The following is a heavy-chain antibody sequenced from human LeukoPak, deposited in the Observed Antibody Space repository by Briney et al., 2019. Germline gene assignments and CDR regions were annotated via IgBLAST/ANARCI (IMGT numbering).Heavy chain of an antibody. V-gene: IGHV1-2*02. CDR1: GYTFTGYY. Sequence: GASVKVSCKASGYTFTGYYMHWVRQAPGQGLEWIGWINPNSGGTNYAQKFQGRVTMTRDTSISTAYMELSRLRSDDTAVYYCARDQWHYDILTGYYNPGYYYMDVWGKGTTVTVSS. CDR2: INPNSGGT. J-gene: IGHJ6*03. D-gene: IGHD3-9*01. CDR3: ARDQWHYDILTGYYNPGYYYMDV.